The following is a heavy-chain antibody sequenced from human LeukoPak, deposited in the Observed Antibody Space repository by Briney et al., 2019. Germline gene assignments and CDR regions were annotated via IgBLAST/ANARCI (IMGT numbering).Heavy chain of an antibody. J-gene: IGHJ6*02. CDR2: ISSSGSTI. CDR3: ARDTTYGMDV. V-gene: IGHV3-48*03. Sequence: GGSLRLSCAASGFTFSSYEMNWVRQAPGKGLEWVSYISSSGSTIYYADSVKGRFTISRGNAKNSLYLQMNSLRAEDTAVYYCARDTTYGMDVWGQGTTVTVSS. CDR1: GFTFSSYE. D-gene: IGHD1-1*01.